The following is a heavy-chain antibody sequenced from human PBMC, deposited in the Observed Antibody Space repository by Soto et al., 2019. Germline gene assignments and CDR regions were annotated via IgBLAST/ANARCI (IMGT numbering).Heavy chain of an antibody. CDR2: ISYDGSNK. CDR3: AKGDYYGDYGGFDY. Sequence: GGSLRLSCAASGFTFSSYGMHWVRQAPGKGLEWVAVISYDGSNKYYADSVKGRFTISRDNSKNTLYLQMNSLRAEDTAVYYCAKGDYYGDYGGFDYWGQGTLVTVSS. CDR1: GFTFSSYG. D-gene: IGHD4-17*01. V-gene: IGHV3-30*18. J-gene: IGHJ4*02.